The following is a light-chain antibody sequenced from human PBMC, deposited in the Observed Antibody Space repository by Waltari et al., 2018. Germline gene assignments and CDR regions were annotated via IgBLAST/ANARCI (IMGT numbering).Light chain of an antibody. J-gene: IGLJ2*01. CDR2: EVS. CDR1: SSAVGSSNR. V-gene: IGLV2-18*02. CDR3: SSYTSSSTFDVV. Sequence: QSALTQPPSVSGSPGQSVTISCTGTSSAVGSSNRVSWYQQPPGTAPKLMIYEVSNRPSGVPDRFSGSKSGNTASLTISGLQAEDEADYYCSSYTSSSTFDVVFGGGTKLTVL.